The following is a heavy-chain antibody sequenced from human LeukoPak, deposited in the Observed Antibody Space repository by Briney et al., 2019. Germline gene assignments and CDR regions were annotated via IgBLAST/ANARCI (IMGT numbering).Heavy chain of an antibody. V-gene: IGHV1-46*01. J-gene: IGHJ6*03. Sequence: ASVKVSCKASGYTFTDYYVHWVRQAPGQGLEWMGIINPSGGSTSYAQKFQGRVTMTRDTSTSTVYMELSSLRSEDTAVYYCATGGGGNPSGYYYYYMGVWGKGTTVTVSS. D-gene: IGHD4-23*01. CDR2: INPSGGST. CDR3: ATGGGGNPSGYYYYYMGV. CDR1: GYTFTDYY.